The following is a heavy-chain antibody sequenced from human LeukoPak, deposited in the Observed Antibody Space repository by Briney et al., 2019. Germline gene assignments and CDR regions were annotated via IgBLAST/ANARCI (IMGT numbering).Heavy chain of an antibody. V-gene: IGHV4-4*02. CDR2: IYHSGST. CDR1: GGSISSSNW. Sequence: SETLSLTCAVSGGSISSSNWWSWVRQPPGKGLEWIGEIYHSGSTNYNPSLKSRVTISVDKSKNQFSLKLSSVTAADTAVYYCAREEDRGYSYGYYYYCYMDVWGKGTTVTVSS. D-gene: IGHD5-18*01. J-gene: IGHJ6*03. CDR3: AREEDRGYSYGYYYYCYMDV.